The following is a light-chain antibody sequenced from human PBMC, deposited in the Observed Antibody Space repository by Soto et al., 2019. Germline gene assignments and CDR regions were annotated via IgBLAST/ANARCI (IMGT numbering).Light chain of an antibody. CDR1: QSVSGN. Sequence: EIVMTQSPAILSVSPGERATLSCRASQSVSGNLAWYQQTPGQPPRLLIYAATTRAPGVPDRFSGGGSGTDFSLTIISLQSEYFAVYYCQQYNNWPPETFGQGTKLEIK. J-gene: IGKJ2*01. CDR2: AAT. CDR3: QQYNNWPPET. V-gene: IGKV3-15*01.